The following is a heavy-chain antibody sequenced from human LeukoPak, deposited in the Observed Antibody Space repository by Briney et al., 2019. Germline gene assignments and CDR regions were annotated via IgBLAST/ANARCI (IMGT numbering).Heavy chain of an antibody. CDR3: AKEGSITFGGVIVIPAEYFQH. J-gene: IGHJ1*01. V-gene: IGHV3-23*01. D-gene: IGHD3-16*02. CDR2: ISGSGGST. CDR1: GFTFSSYG. Sequence: QPGGSLRLSCAASGFTFSSYGMSWVRQAPGKGLEWVSAISGSGGSTYYADSVKGRFTISRDNSKNTLYLQMNSLRAEDTAVYYCAKEGSITFGGVIVIPAEYFQHWGQGTLVTVSS.